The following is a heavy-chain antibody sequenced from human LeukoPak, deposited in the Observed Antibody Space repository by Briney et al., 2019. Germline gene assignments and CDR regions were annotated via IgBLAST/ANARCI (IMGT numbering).Heavy chain of an antibody. J-gene: IGHJ5*02. CDR2: ISYSGST. CDR3: AKRGVEMSAVRPDNWLDP. V-gene: IGHV4-59*08. CDR1: GGSISAHY. D-gene: IGHD5-24*01. Sequence: SETLSLTCSVSGGSISAHYYNWIRQSPGKGLEWIGRISYSGSTNYNPSLQSRVTISIDTSKNQFSLRLTSVTAADTAVYYCAKRGVEMSAVRPDNWLDPWGQGTLVTVSS.